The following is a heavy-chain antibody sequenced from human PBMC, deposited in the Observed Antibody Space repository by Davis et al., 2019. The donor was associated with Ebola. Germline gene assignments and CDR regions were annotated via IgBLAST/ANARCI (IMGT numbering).Heavy chain of an antibody. CDR1: GGSISSGGYY. J-gene: IGHJ4*02. CDR2: IYYSGST. CDR3: ARDRGQLGWWFDY. V-gene: IGHV4-31*03. D-gene: IGHD2-15*01. Sequence: SETLSLTCTVSGGSISSGGYYWSWIRQHPGKGLEWIGYIYYSGSTYYNPSLKSRVTISVDTSKNQFSLKLSSVTAADTAVYYCARDRGQLGWWFDYWGQGTLVTVSS.